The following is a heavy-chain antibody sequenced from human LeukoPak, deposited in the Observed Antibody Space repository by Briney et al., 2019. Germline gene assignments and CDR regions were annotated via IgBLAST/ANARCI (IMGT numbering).Heavy chain of an antibody. CDR3: ARSEAGGWFDP. V-gene: IGHV4-4*09. CDR1: GGSISSYY. J-gene: IGHJ5*02. CDR2: IYTSGST. D-gene: IGHD3-10*01. Sequence: PETLSLTCTVSGGSISSYYWSWIRQPPGKGLEWIGYIYTSGSTNYNPSLKSRVTISVDTSKNQFSLKLSSVTAADTAVYYCARSEAGGWFDPWGQGTLVTVSS.